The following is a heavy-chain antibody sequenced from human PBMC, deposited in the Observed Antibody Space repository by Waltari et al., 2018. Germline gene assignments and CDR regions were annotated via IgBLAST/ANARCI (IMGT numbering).Heavy chain of an antibody. V-gene: IGHV4-30-2*01. CDR2: IYHSGST. CDR3: AREVVVVPAAIGAFDI. CDR1: GGSISSGCYS. D-gene: IGHD2-2*02. Sequence: QLQLQESGSGLVKPSQTLSLTCAVSGGSISSGCYSWSWIRQPPGKGLEWIGYIYHSGSTYYNPSRKSRVTISVDRSKNQFSLKLSSVTAADTAVYYCAREVVVVPAAIGAFDIWGQGTMVTVSS. J-gene: IGHJ3*02.